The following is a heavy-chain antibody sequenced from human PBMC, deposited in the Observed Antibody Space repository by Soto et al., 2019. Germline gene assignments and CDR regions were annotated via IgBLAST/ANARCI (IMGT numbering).Heavy chain of an antibody. J-gene: IGHJ5*02. CDR2: IDAGNGKT. D-gene: IGHD3-3*01. Sequence: QVQLVQSGAEVKKAGASVKVSCKASGYTFTNYAIHWVRQAPGQSLEWMGWIDAGNGKTKYSQKFQGRITITRETSASTVYMEMRTLTSEDTATYYCAKDGVIAVINWFDPWGQGTQVTVSS. CDR3: AKDGVIAVINWFDP. V-gene: IGHV1-3*01. CDR1: GYTFTNYA.